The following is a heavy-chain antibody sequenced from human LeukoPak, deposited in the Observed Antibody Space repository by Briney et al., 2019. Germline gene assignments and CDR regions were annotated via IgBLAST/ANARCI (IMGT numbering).Heavy chain of an antibody. CDR1: GFTFSDHA. CDR2: ISYDGGKK. J-gene: IGHJ4*02. D-gene: IGHD6-13*01. CDR3: AKQSAGSAAWYSLHYDF. Sequence: GSLRLSCVAFGFTFSDHAMHWVRQAPGKGLEWVAIISYDGGKKYYADSVKGRFTISRDNSKDTLYLQMNGLRAEDTAVYFCAKQSAGSAAWYSLHYDFWGQGTLVTVSS. V-gene: IGHV3-30-3*02.